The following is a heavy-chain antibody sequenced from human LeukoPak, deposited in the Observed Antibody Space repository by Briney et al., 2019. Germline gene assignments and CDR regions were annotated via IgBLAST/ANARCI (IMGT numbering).Heavy chain of an antibody. CDR1: GGSISSYY. CDR2: INHSGST. V-gene: IGHV4-34*01. D-gene: IGHD3-10*01. CDR3: ARENTMVRGVPYYYYMDV. Sequence: SETLSLTCTVSGGSISSYYWSWIRQPPGKGLEWIGEINHSGSTNYNPSLKSRVTISVDTSKNQFSLKLSSVTAADTAVYYCARENTMVRGVPYYYYMDVWGKGTTVTISS. J-gene: IGHJ6*03.